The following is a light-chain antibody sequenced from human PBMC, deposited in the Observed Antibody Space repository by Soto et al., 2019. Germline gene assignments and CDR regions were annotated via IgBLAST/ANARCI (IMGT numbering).Light chain of an antibody. CDR2: KAS. Sequence: DIQMTQSPSTLSASVGDRVTITCRASQSISTWLAWYQQKPGKAPKLLIYKASSLEGGVPSRFSGSGSGTEFTLTISSLQPEDVATYYCQQYLNRWTFGQGTKVDIK. J-gene: IGKJ1*01. CDR3: QQYLNRWT. V-gene: IGKV1-5*03. CDR1: QSISTW.